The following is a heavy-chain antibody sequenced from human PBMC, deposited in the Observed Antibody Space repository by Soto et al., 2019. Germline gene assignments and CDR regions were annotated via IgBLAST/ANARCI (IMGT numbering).Heavy chain of an antibody. V-gene: IGHV1-69*01. Sequence: QVQLVQSGAEVKKPGSSVKVSCKASGGTFSSYAISWVRQAPGQGLEWMGGIIPIFGTANYAQKFQGRVPITGGESTNTGNMELSSLRPEDTAVYSCAREAGGPPPRSWGQGTLVTVSS. CDR3: AREAGGPPPRS. J-gene: IGHJ5*02. CDR1: GGTFSSYA. D-gene: IGHD3-16*01. CDR2: IIPIFGTA.